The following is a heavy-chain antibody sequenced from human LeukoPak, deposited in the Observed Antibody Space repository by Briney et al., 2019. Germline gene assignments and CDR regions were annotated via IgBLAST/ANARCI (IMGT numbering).Heavy chain of an antibody. D-gene: IGHD1-1*01. Sequence: GESLKISCKGSGYSFTSYWISWVRQMPGKGLEWIGRIDPSDSYTNYSPSFQGHVTISADKSISTAYLQWSSLKASDTAMYYCARLLELEVSSSWFDPWGQGTLVTVSS. V-gene: IGHV5-10-1*01. J-gene: IGHJ5*02. CDR3: ARLLELEVSSSWFDP. CDR1: GYSFTSYW. CDR2: IDPSDSYT.